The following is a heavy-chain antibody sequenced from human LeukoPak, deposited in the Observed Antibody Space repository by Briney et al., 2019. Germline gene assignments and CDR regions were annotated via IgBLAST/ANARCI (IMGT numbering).Heavy chain of an antibody. CDR1: GFTFSGYA. CDR2: IYSDGRT. CDR3: ARAGMDWDAFDI. D-gene: IGHD3/OR15-3a*01. J-gene: IGHJ3*02. V-gene: IGHV3-53*04. Sequence: PGGSLRLSCAASGFTFSGYAMNWVRQAPGKGLEWVSVIYSDGRTYYADSVKGRFTISRHNSKNTLYLQMNRRRAEDTAVYYCARAGMDWDAFDIWGQGTMVTVSS.